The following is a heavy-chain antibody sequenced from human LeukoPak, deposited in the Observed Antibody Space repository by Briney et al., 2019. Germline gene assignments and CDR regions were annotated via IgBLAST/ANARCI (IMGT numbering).Heavy chain of an antibody. D-gene: IGHD3-10*01. V-gene: IGHV5-51*01. CDR1: GYTFTTYW. CDR3: ARLGGDTYYFGSASYPNWYFDL. CDR2: IYPDDSDT. J-gene: IGHJ2*01. Sequence: GESLKISCQASGYTFTTYWIGWVRPMPGKGLECMGIIYPDDSDTTYSPSFQGQVTISADKSFSTAYLQWSSLKASDTASYYCARLGGDTYYFGSASYPNWYFDLWGRGTLVTVSS.